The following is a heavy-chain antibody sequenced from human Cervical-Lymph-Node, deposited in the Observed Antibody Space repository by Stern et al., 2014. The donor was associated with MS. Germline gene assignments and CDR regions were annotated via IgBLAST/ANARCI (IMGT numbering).Heavy chain of an antibody. Sequence: VQLVQSGAEVKNPGESLRISCKGSGSNFDTYWIAWGGQLPGKGLEWMGIIYPGDSDTRYSPSFQGQVTISADKSIDTAYLQWSSLKASDTAMYYCAREGARSLDVWGQGTTVTVSS. J-gene: IGHJ6*02. CDR1: GSNFDTYW. D-gene: IGHD3-16*01. CDR3: AREGARSLDV. CDR2: IYPGDSDT. V-gene: IGHV5-51*01.